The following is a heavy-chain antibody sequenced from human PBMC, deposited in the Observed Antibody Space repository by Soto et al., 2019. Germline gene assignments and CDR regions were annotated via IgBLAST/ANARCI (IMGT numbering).Heavy chain of an antibody. CDR3: ARDGAYDYVWGSYRYTASANFDC. CDR2: ISYDGSNK. D-gene: IGHD3-16*02. Sequence: PGGSLRLSCAASGFTFSSYGMHWVRQAPGKGLERVAVISYDGSNKYYADSVKGRFTISRDNPKNTLYLQMNSLRAEDTAVYYCARDGAYDYVWGSYRYTASANFDCWGQGTLVTVS. V-gene: IGHV3-30*03. CDR1: GFTFSSYG. J-gene: IGHJ4*02.